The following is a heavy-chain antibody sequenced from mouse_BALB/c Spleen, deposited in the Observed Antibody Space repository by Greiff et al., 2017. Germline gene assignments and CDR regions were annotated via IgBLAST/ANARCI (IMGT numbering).Heavy chain of an antibody. Sequence: EVMLVESGGGLVQPGGSLKLSCAASGFTFSDYYMYWVRQTPEKRLEWVATISDGGSYTYYPDSVKGRFTISRDNAKNNLYLQMSSLKSEDTAMYYCARDQFTTATGVDYWGQGTSVTVSS. D-gene: IGHD1-2*01. J-gene: IGHJ4*01. CDR1: GFTFSDYY. V-gene: IGHV5-4*02. CDR2: ISDGGSYT. CDR3: ARDQFTTATGVDY.